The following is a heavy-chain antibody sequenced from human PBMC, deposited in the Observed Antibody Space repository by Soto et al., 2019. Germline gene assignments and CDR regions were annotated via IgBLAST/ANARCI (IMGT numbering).Heavy chain of an antibody. V-gene: IGHV4-59*11. CDR2: ISSSGST. CDR3: ARDPSGHPPLYRFDP. CDR1: GGSISSHY. J-gene: IGHJ5*02. Sequence: QVQLQESGPGLVKPSGTLSLTCTVSGGSISSHYWNWIRLSPGKGLEWIGFISSSGSTNYNPSLKSRVTISVDTSKKQLSLRLTSVTAADTAVYFCARDPSGHPPLYRFDPWGQGTLVTVS. D-gene: IGHD1-26*01.